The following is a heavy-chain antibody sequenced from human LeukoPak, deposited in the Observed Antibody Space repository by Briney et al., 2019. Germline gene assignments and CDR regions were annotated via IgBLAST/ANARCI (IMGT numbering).Heavy chain of an antibody. Sequence: SETLSLTCAVYGGSFSGYYWSWIRQPPGKGLEWIGEINHSGSTNYNPSLKSRVTISVDTSKNQFSLKLISMTAADTAAYYCARADYGDYVLDPWGQGTLVTVSS. D-gene: IGHD4-17*01. V-gene: IGHV4-34*01. J-gene: IGHJ5*02. CDR2: INHSGST. CDR1: GGSFSGYY. CDR3: ARADYGDYVLDP.